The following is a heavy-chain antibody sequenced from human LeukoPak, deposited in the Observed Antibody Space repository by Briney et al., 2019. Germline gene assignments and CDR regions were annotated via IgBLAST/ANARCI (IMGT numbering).Heavy chain of an antibody. V-gene: IGHV3-30-3*01. CDR3: ARDPPIFY. CDR1: GFTFSSYA. CDR2: ISYDGSNK. D-gene: IGHD2/OR15-2a*01. Sequence: GRSLRLSCAASGFTFSSYAMHWVRQAPGKGLEWVAVISYDGSNKYYADSVKGRFTISRDNSKNTLYLQMNSLGAEDTAVYYCARDPPIFYWGQGTLVTVSS. J-gene: IGHJ4*02.